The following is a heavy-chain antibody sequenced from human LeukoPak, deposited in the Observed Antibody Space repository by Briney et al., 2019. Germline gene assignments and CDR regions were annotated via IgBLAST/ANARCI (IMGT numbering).Heavy chain of an antibody. CDR1: GGSIDSRSYY. CDR2: IYHSGST. CDR3: ARRSEFDNTHYHYFDY. J-gene: IGHJ4*02. D-gene: IGHD2-15*01. Sequence: SETLSLTCTVSGGSIDSRSYYWDWIRQAPGKGLEWIGTIYHSGSTEYNPSLKSRVAIFVDTSKNQFSLILHAVAAADTAVYYCARRSEFDNTHYHYFDYWGQGALVTVSS. V-gene: IGHV4-39*01.